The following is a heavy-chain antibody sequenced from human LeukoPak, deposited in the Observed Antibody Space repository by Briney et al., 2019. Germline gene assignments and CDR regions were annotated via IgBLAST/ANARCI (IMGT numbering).Heavy chain of an antibody. CDR2: ISGSGSTT. CDR1: GFTFSTYG. D-gene: IGHD5-24*01. CDR3: AKGEMGTTSYYFDY. Sequence: GGTLRLSCSASGFTFSTYGMSWVRQAPGKGLEWVISISGSGSTTFYADSVKGRFTISRDNSKNTLYLQMNSLRAEDTAVYYCAKGEMGTTSYYFDYWGQGTLVTVSS. J-gene: IGHJ4*02. V-gene: IGHV3-23*01.